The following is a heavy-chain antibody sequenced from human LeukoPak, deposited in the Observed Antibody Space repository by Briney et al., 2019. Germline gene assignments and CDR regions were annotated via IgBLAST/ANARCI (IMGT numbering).Heavy chain of an antibody. CDR2: IYTSGST. CDR1: GGSISSGSYY. J-gene: IGHJ2*01. V-gene: IGHV4-61*02. CDR3: ARDGVNYDSSGYSAGWYFDL. D-gene: IGHD3-22*01. Sequence: PSQTLSLTSTVSGGSISSGSYYWSWIRQPAGKGLEWIGRIYTSGSTNYNPSLKSRVTISVDTSKNQFSLKLSSVTAADTAVYYCARDGVNYDSSGYSAGWYFDLWGQRTLVTVSS.